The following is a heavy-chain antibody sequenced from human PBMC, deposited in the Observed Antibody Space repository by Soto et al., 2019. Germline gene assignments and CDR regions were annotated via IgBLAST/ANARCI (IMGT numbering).Heavy chain of an antibody. J-gene: IGHJ4*02. CDR2: IIPIFGTA. Sequence: QVQLVQSGAEVKKPGSSVKFSCKASGGTFSSYAISWVRQAPGQVLEWMGGIIPIFGTANYAEKFQGRVTIPADNSTCTAYMELCSVRSGDTAVYYCAMYRRVAAATLSCGYWGQGTLVTVSS. CDR1: GGTFSSYA. CDR3: AMYRRVAAATLSCGY. V-gene: IGHV1-69*06. D-gene: IGHD2-15*01.